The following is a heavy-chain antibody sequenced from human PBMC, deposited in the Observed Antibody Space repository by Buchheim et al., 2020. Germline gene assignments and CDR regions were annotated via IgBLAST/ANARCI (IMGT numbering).Heavy chain of an antibody. J-gene: IGHJ6*02. Sequence: EVQLLESGGGLVQPGGSLRLSCAASGFTFSSYAMSWVRQAPGKGLEWVSAISGSGGSTYYADSVKGRFTISRDNSKNTRYLQMNSLGAEDTAVYYCAKDRPYIAAAGYDYGMDVWGQGTT. CDR3: AKDRPYIAAAGYDYGMDV. D-gene: IGHD6-13*01. CDR2: ISGSGGST. CDR1: GFTFSSYA. V-gene: IGHV3-23*01.